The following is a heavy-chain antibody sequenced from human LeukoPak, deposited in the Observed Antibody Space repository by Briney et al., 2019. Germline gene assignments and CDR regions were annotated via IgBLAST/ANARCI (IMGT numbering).Heavy chain of an antibody. CDR2: ISGSGGST. V-gene: IGHV3-23*01. Sequence: GGSLRLSCAASGFTFSSYAMSWVRQAPGKGLGWVSAISGSGGSTYYADSVKGWFTISRDNSKNTLYLQMNSLRAEDTAVYYCAKDSQYQRNYYYYMDVWGKGTTVTVSS. J-gene: IGHJ6*03. D-gene: IGHD2-2*01. CDR1: GFTFSSYA. CDR3: AKDSQYQRNYYYYMDV.